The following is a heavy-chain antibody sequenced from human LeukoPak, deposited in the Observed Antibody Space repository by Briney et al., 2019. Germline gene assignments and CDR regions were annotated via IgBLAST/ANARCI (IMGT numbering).Heavy chain of an antibody. CDR3: ARGTTYYDILTGYYNENGDAFDI. V-gene: IGHV4-59*01. Sequence: PSETLSLTCTVSGGSISSYYWSWIRQPPGKVLEWIGYIYYSGSTNYNPSLKSRVTISVDTSKNQFSLKLSSVTAADTAVYYCARGTTYYDILTGYYNENGDAFDIWGQGTMVTVSS. D-gene: IGHD3-9*01. CDR1: GGSISSYY. CDR2: IYYSGST. J-gene: IGHJ3*02.